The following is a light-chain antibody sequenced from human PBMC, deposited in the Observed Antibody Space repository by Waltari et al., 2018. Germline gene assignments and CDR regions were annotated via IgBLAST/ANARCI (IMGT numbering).Light chain of an antibody. J-gene: IGLJ3*02. CDR3: SAYDSSLSVWV. CDR1: SNNVGDQG. Sequence: QAGLTQPPSVSKALRQTATLTCTGNSNNVGDQGAAWLQQHQGRPPKLLSYRNHNRPSGISGRFSASRSGNTASLTIAGLQPEDEADYYCSAYDSSLSVWVFGGGTKLTVL. V-gene: IGLV10-54*04. CDR2: RNH.